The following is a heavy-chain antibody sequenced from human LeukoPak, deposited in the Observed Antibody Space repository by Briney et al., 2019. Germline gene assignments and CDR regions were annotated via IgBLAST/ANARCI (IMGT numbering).Heavy chain of an antibody. CDR3: ARSLYGDPRYYYYYYYMDV. CDR1: GFTFSSYA. Sequence: PGGSLRLSCAASGFTFSSYAMHWVRQAPGKGLEYVSAISSNGGSTYYANSVKGRFTISRDNSKNTLYLQMGSLRAEDMAVYYCARSLYGDPRYYYYYYYMDVWGKGTTVTISS. V-gene: IGHV3-64*01. CDR2: ISSNGGST. J-gene: IGHJ6*03. D-gene: IGHD4-17*01.